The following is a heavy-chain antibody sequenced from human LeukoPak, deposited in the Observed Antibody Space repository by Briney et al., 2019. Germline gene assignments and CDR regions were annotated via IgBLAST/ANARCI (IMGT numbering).Heavy chain of an antibody. CDR2: IIPIFGTA. Sequence: ASVTVSCKASGGTFSSYAISWVRQAPGQGLEWMGGIIPIFGTANYAQKFQGRVTITADESTSTAYMELSSLRSEDTAVYYRARDQCGGDCYHPYYFDYWGQGTLVTVSS. V-gene: IGHV1-69*13. D-gene: IGHD2-21*02. J-gene: IGHJ4*02. CDR3: ARDQCGGDCYHPYYFDY. CDR1: GGTFSSYA.